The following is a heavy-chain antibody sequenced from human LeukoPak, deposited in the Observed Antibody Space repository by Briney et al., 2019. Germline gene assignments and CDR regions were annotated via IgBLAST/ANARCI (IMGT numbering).Heavy chain of an antibody. CDR3: ACGLRRGWYGGFDP. CDR1: GDSTRSYH. Sequence: PSETPSLTCTVSGDSTRSYHCSSIRQPPGHGLEGIGYMHDSGVTKYNSSLEGRVTISVDTSNNQCSLKLTSLASSDSPLQFCACGLRRGWYGGFDPWGQGILVTVSS. CDR2: MHDSGVT. V-gene: IGHV4-59*01. J-gene: IGHJ5*02. D-gene: IGHD3/OR15-3a*01.